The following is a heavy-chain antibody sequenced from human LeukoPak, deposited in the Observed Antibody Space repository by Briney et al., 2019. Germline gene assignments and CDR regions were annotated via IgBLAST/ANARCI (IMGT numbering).Heavy chain of an antibody. CDR2: IYYSGST. CDR3: ARGLSITIFGVARNFDY. V-gene: IGHV4-39*07. J-gene: IGHJ4*02. Sequence: SETLSLTCTVSGGSISSSSYYWGWIRQPPGKGLEWIGSIYYSGSTYYNPSLKSRVTISVDTSKNQLSLKLSSVTAADTAVYYCARGLSITIFGVARNFDYWGQGTLVTVSS. D-gene: IGHD3-3*01. CDR1: GGSISSSSYY.